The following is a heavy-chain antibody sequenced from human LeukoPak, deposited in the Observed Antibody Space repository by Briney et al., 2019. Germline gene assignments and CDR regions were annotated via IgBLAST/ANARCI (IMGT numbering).Heavy chain of an antibody. CDR3: ARDVRFGELYGRGFDY. D-gene: IGHD3-10*01. Sequence: PSETLSLTCTVSGGSISSSSYYWGCIRQPPGKGLECIGNIYYSGSTYYNPSLKSRVTISVDTSKNQFSLKLSSVTAADTAVYYCARDVRFGELYGRGFDYWGQGTLVTVSS. CDR2: IYYSGST. J-gene: IGHJ4*02. CDR1: GGSISSSSYY. V-gene: IGHV4-39*07.